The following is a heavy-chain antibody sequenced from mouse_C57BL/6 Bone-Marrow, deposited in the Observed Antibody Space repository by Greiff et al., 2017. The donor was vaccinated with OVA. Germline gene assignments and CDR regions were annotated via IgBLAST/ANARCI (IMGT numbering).Heavy chain of an antibody. J-gene: IGHJ3*01. CDR1: GYSITSGYY. Sequence: EVQLVESGPGLVKPSQSLSLTCSVTGYSITSGYYWNWIRQFPGNKLEWMGYISYDGSNNYNPSLKNRISITRDTSKNQFFLKLNSVTTEDTATYYCAKGLYGSTLHFAYWGQGTLVTVSA. D-gene: IGHD1-1*01. V-gene: IGHV3-6*01. CDR2: ISYDGSN. CDR3: AKGLYGSTLHFAY.